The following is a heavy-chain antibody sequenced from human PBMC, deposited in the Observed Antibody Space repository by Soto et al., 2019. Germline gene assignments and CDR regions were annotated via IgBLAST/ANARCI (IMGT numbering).Heavy chain of an antibody. Sequence: QVQLVQSGAEVKKPGSSVKVSCKASGGTFSSYTISWVRQAPGQGLEWMGRIIPILGIANYAQKFQGRVKITADKATSTAYMELGSLRSEGTAVYYCARGRPYGDYEDWGQGTLVTVSS. CDR3: ARGRPYGDYED. V-gene: IGHV1-69*02. J-gene: IGHJ4*02. CDR2: IIPILGIA. D-gene: IGHD4-17*01. CDR1: GGTFSSYT.